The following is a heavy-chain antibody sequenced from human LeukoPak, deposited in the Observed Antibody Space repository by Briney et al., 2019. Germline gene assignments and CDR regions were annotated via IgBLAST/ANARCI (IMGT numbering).Heavy chain of an antibody. CDR1: GYSFTNCW. V-gene: IGHV5-51*01. J-gene: IGHJ4*02. CDR3: ARLPRYSSSQPDY. D-gene: IGHD6-13*01. Sequence: GESLKISCKDSGYSFTNCWIGWVRQMPGKGLEWMGIIHSADSNTKYRPSFQGQVTISADKSISTAYLQWSGLKASDTAMYYCARLPRYSSSQPDYWGQGTLVTVSS. CDR2: IHSADSNT.